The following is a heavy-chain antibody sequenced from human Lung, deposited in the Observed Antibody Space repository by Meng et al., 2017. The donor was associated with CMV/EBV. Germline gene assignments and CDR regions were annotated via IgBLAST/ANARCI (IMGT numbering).Heavy chain of an antibody. V-gene: IGHV1-18*01. Sequence: GISWVRQAPGQGLEWTGWISSYNGNTNYIKKFQGRVTMATDTSTSTAYMELRSLRFDDTAVYYCARFGGYCRSNNCYPQDQVWFDPWGQGTLVTVFS. CDR2: ISSYNGNT. CDR3: ARFGGYCRSNNCYPQDQVWFDP. D-gene: IGHD2-2*01. J-gene: IGHJ5*02. CDR1: G.